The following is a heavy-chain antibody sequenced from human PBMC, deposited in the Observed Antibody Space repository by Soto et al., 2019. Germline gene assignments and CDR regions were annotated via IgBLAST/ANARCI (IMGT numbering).Heavy chain of an antibody. D-gene: IGHD3-22*01. V-gene: IGHV3-53*02. CDR1: GFTVSSNY. CDR2: IYSGGST. J-gene: IGHJ6*02. Sequence: EVQLVGTGGGLIQPGGSLRLSCAASGFTVSSNYMTWVRQAPGKGLEWVSVIYSGGSTYYADSVKGRFTISRDNSKNTLYLQMNSLRAEDTAVYYCARGIVATPLDVWGQGTTVTVSS. CDR3: ARGIVATPLDV.